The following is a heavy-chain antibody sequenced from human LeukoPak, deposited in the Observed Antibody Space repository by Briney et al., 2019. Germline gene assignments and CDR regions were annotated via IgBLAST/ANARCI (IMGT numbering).Heavy chain of an antibody. Sequence: ASVKVSCKASGYTFTSYYMHWVRQAPGQGLEWMGIINPSGGSTSYAQKFQGRVTMTRDMSTSTVYMELSSLRSEDTAVYYCARVGFTPRVYSSSWNWFDPWGQGTLVTVSS. CDR3: ARVGFTPRVYSSSWNWFDP. J-gene: IGHJ5*02. V-gene: IGHV1-46*01. CDR2: INPSGGST. CDR1: GYTFTSYY. D-gene: IGHD6-13*01.